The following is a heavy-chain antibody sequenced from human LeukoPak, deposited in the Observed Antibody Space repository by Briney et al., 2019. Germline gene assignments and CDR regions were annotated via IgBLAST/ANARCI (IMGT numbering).Heavy chain of an antibody. J-gene: IGHJ4*02. Sequence: GGSLRLSCAASGFTFSTYWMQWVRQAPGKGLEWVSRGSSDGSTTTYADSVKGRFTISRDNGKNTLYLQMNSLRAEDTAVYYCARGADVDTAMVTAFDYWGQGTLVTVSS. D-gene: IGHD5-18*01. CDR1: GFTFSTYW. CDR2: GSSDGSTT. V-gene: IGHV3-74*01. CDR3: ARGADVDTAMVTAFDY.